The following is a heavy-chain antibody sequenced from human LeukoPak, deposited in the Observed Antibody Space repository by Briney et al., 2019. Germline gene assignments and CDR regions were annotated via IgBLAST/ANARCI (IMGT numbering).Heavy chain of an antibody. J-gene: IGHJ4*02. Sequence: GGSLRLSCAASTFTFSNYWMSWVRQAPGKGLEWVANIKQDGSEKYYVDSVKGRFTISRDNAKTSLYLQMNSLRAEDTAVYYCARDVLAAGATGTFDIWGQGTLVTVSS. D-gene: IGHD1-14*01. CDR3: ARDVLAAGATGTFDI. CDR1: TFTFSNYW. V-gene: IGHV3-7*03. CDR2: IKQDGSEK.